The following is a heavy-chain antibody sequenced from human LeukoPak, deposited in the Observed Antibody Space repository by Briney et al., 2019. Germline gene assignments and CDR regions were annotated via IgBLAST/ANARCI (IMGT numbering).Heavy chain of an antibody. V-gene: IGHV3-66*02. CDR3: AREVSYYDFWSGYYHWFDP. D-gene: IGHD3-3*01. J-gene: IGHJ5*02. Sequence: GGSLRLSCAASGFTVSSNYMSWVRQAPGKGLEWVSVIYSGGSTYYADSVKGRFTISRDNSKNTLYLQMNSLRAEDTAVYYCAREVSYYDFWSGYYHWFDPWAREPWSPSPQ. CDR1: GFTVSSNY. CDR2: IYSGGST.